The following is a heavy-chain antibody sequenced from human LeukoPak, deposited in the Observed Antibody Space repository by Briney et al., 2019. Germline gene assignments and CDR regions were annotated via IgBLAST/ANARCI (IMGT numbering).Heavy chain of an antibody. CDR3: ARDDYGSGSYYNSFDP. CDR1: GFTFSSYG. J-gene: IGHJ5*02. D-gene: IGHD3-10*01. Sequence: PGGSLRLSCAASGFTFSSYGMHWVRQAPGKGLEWVAVLWYDGSNKYYADSVKGRFTISRDNSKNTLYLQMNSLRAEDTAVYYCARDDYGSGSYYNSFDPWGQGTLVTASS. CDR2: LWYDGSNK. V-gene: IGHV3-33*01.